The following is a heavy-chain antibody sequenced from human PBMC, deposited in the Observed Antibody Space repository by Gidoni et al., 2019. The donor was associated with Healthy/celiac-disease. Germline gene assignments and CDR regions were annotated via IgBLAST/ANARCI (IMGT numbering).Heavy chain of an antibody. V-gene: IGHV3-66*01. CDR2: IYSGGST. Sequence: EVQLVESGGGLVQPGGSLRLSCAASGFTVSSNYRSGVRQAPGKGLEWVSVIYSGGSTYYADSVKGRFTISRDNSKNTLYLQMNSLRAEDTAVYYCARGRVGNRIAAAGTPYFDYWGQGTLVTVSS. CDR3: ARGRVGNRIAAAGTPYFDY. CDR1: GFTVSSNY. D-gene: IGHD6-13*01. J-gene: IGHJ4*02.